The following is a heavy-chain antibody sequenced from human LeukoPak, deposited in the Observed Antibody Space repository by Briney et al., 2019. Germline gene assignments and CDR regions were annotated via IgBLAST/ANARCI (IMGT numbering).Heavy chain of an antibody. CDR2: INTNTGNP. CDR1: GYTFTNYA. D-gene: IGHD3-16*01. CDR3: AREGVAFDI. V-gene: IGHV7-4-1*01. J-gene: IGHJ3*02. Sequence: GASVKVSCKASGYTFTNYALNWVRQAPGKGLEWMGWINTNTGNPTYAQGFTGRFVFSLDTSVSTAYLQIGTLKVKDTAVYYCAREGVAFDIWGRGTLVTVSS.